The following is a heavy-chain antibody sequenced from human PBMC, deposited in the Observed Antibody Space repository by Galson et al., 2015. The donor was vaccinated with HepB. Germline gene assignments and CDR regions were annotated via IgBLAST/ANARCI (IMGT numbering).Heavy chain of an antibody. CDR3: ALPYQLPREDAFDI. J-gene: IGHJ3*02. V-gene: IGHV3-7*03. Sequence: SLRLSCAASGFTFSSYWMSWVRQAPGKGLEWVANIKQDGSEKYYVDSVKGRFTISRDNAKNSLYLQMNSLRAEDTAVYYCALPYQLPREDAFDIWGQGTMVTVSS. CDR2: IKQDGSEK. D-gene: IGHD2-2*01. CDR1: GFTFSSYW.